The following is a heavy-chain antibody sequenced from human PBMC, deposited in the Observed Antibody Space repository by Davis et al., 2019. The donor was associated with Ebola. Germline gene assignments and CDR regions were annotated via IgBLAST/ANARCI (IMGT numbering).Heavy chain of an antibody. Sequence: PGWSLRLSCAASGFNFRTYSMNWVRQAPGKGLEWISHINHDSTAIYYADSVRGRFTISRDNAKNSLYLQMNSLRDDDTAVYYCARPGRSSSPGYWGQGTLVTVSS. V-gene: IGHV3-48*02. J-gene: IGHJ4*02. CDR3: ARPGRSSSPGY. CDR1: GFNFRTYS. CDR2: INHDSTAI. D-gene: IGHD6-6*01.